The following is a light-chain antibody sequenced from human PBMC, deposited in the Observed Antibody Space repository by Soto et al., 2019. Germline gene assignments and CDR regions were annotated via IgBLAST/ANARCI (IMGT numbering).Light chain of an antibody. CDR1: SSNIGNNY. CDR2: ENN. J-gene: IGLJ3*02. CDR3: GTWDSSLSALWV. V-gene: IGLV1-51*02. Sequence: QSVLTQPPSVSAAPGQKVTISCSGSSSNIGNNYVSWYQQLPGTAPKLLIYENNKRPSGIPDRSSGSKSGTSATLGITGLQTGDEADYYCGTWDSSLSALWVFGGGTKLTVL.